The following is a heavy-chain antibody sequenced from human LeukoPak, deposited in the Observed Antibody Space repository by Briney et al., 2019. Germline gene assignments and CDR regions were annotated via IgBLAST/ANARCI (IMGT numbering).Heavy chain of an antibody. J-gene: IGHJ4*02. V-gene: IGHV4-38-2*02. Sequence: SETLSLTCTVSGYSISTGYYWDWIRQPPGKGLEWIGTFYHGGSTYYNPSLKSRVTISVDTSKNQFSLNLTSVTAADTAVYYCARGKRAFDYWGQGTLVTVSS. CDR2: FYHGGST. CDR3: ARGKRAFDY. CDR1: GYSISTGYY.